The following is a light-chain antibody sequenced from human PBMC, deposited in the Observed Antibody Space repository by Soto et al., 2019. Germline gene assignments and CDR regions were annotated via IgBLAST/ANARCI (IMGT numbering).Light chain of an antibody. CDR3: NSYTSSSTLHWV. V-gene: IGLV2-14*01. CDR1: SSDVGGYNY. Sequence: QSALTQPASVSGSPGQSITISCTGTSSDVGGYNYVSWYQQHPGKAPKLMIYEVSNRPSGVSNRFSGSKSGNTASLTISGLQAEDEAEYYCNSYTSSSTLHWVFGGGTKLTVL. CDR2: EVS. J-gene: IGLJ3*02.